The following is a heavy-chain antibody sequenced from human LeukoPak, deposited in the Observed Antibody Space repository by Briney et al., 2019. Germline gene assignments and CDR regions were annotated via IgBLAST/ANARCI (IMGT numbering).Heavy chain of an antibody. D-gene: IGHD2-2*01. CDR3: ARAPITSPFYFDS. CDR1: GFAFDEQG. CDR2: INWSGGST. Sequence: RSGGSLRLSCTASGFAFDEQGMSWVRQVPGKGLEWVSGINWSGGSTGYADPLRGRFTISRDNAKNSLYLQMDSLRAEDTALYYCARAPITSPFYFDSWGQGTLVTVSS. V-gene: IGHV3-20*04. J-gene: IGHJ4*02.